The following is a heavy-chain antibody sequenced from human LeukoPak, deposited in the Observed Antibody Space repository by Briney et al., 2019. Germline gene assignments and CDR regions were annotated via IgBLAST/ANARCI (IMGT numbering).Heavy chain of an antibody. CDR3: AKDSKYYYDSSGYYWVY. CDR2: ISGSGGST. Sequence: PSETLSLTCTVSGGSISSYYWSWIRQPPGKGLGWVSAISGSGGSTYYADSVKGRFTISRDNSKNTLYLQMNSLRAEDTAVYYCAKDSKYYYDSSGYYWVYWGQGTLVTVSS. D-gene: IGHD3-22*01. CDR1: GGSISSYY. J-gene: IGHJ4*02. V-gene: IGHV3-23*01.